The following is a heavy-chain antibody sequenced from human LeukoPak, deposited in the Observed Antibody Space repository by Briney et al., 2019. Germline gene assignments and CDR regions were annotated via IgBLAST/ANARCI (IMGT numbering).Heavy chain of an antibody. CDR2: ISFSGSYI. J-gene: IGHJ4*02. D-gene: IGHD5-18*01. Sequence: PGGSLRLSCAASGFTFSNYSMNWVRQAPGKGLEWVSSISFSGSYIYYADSLRGRITISRDNTKNSLYLQMNSLRTDDMALYYCTRSLKPMVTGYVDYWGQGTLVTVSS. V-gene: IGHV3-21*04. CDR3: TRSLKPMVTGYVDY. CDR1: GFTFSNYS.